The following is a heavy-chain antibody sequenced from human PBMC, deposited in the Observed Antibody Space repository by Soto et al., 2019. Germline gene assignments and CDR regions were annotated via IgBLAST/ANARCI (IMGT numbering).Heavy chain of an antibody. Sequence: KASETLSLTCTVSGGSISSYYWSWIRQPPGKGLEWIGYIYYSGSTNYNPSLKSRVTISVDTSKNQFSLKLSSVTAADTAVYYCARGYCSSTSCYPSDWYFDLWGRGTLVTVSS. J-gene: IGHJ2*01. V-gene: IGHV4-59*01. CDR1: GGSISSYY. CDR2: IYYSGST. D-gene: IGHD2-2*01. CDR3: ARGYCSSTSCYPSDWYFDL.